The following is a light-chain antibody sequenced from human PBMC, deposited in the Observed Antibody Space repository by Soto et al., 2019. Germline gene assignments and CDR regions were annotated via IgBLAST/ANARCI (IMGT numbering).Light chain of an antibody. CDR3: QQYAASPQT. V-gene: IGKV3-20*01. J-gene: IGKJ1*01. CDR2: GAS. CDR1: QSVNDNF. Sequence: EIVLTQSPGTLSLSPRERATLSCRASQSVNDNFLAWYQHKPGQAPRLLLYGASSTAPGIPDRFSGSGSGTDFTRTITSLETEDLAIYYCQQYAASPQTFGQGTQVEVK.